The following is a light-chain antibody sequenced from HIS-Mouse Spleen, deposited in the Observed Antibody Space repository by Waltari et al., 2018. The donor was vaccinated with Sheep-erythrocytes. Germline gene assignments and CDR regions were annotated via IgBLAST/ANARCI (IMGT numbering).Light chain of an antibody. Sequence: QSALTQPRSVSGSPGQSVTISCTGTSSDVGGYNYVRWYQQHPGKAPKLMIYDVSKRPSGVPDRFSGSKSGNTASLTISGLQAEDEADYYCCSYAGSYNHVFATGTKVTVL. V-gene: IGLV2-11*01. CDR2: DVS. CDR3: CSYAGSYNHV. CDR1: SSDVGGYNY. J-gene: IGLJ1*01.